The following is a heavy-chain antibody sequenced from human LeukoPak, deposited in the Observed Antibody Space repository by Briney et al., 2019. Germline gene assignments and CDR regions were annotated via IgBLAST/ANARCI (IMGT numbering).Heavy chain of an antibody. CDR1: GFTFSSHG. J-gene: IGHJ4*02. Sequence: PGGSLRLSCETSGFTFSSHGMNWVRQAPGKGLEWVSGINPEAGTYYADSVKGRFTISRDNSKNTLWLQMNNLRAEDTAVYYCAKAEGYCSGTWCFRWFDWWGQGTLVTVSS. D-gene: IGHD2-15*01. V-gene: IGHV3-23*01. CDR2: INPEAGT. CDR3: AKAEGYCSGTWCFRWFDW.